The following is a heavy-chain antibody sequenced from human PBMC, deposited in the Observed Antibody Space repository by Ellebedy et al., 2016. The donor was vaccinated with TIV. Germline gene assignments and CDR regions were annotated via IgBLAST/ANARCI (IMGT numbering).Heavy chain of an antibody. CDR2: ITQDAGYT. D-gene: IGHD1/OR15-1a*01. CDR1: GFSFPDYT. J-gene: IGHJ4*02. Sequence: GESLKISCEASGFSFPDYTMHWVRQAPGKDLEWVSFITQDAGYTYYADSVKGRFTISRDNSRYSLYLHMSSLRTEDTAFYYCATEQRKYFDYWGQGTVVTVSS. V-gene: IGHV3-43*01. CDR3: ATEQRKYFDY.